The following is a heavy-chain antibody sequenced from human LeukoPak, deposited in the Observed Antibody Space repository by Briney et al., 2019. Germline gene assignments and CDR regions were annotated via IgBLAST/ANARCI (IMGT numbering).Heavy chain of an antibody. Sequence: SETLSLTCTVSGGSISSYYWSWIRQPAGKGLEWIGRIYISGSTNYNPSLKSRVTMSVDTSKNQFSLKLSSVTAADTAVYYCAREAIVVPTFDYWGQGTLVTVSS. J-gene: IGHJ4*02. V-gene: IGHV4-4*07. D-gene: IGHD2-2*01. CDR1: GGSISSYY. CDR2: IYISGST. CDR3: AREAIVVPTFDY.